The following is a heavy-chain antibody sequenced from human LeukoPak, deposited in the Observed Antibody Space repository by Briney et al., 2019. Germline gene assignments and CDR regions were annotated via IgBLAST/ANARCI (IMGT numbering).Heavy chain of an antibody. CDR3: ARGSAMVLRRGRRPYYFDY. CDR2: ISSSDTYI. D-gene: IGHD5-18*01. J-gene: IGHJ4*02. Sequence: GGSLRLSCAASGFTFNTYSMNWVRQAPGKGLEWVSSISSSDTYIHYADSVKGRFTISRDNAKNSLYLQMNSLRAEDTAVYYCARGSAMVLRRGRRPYYFDYWGQGTLVTVSS. V-gene: IGHV3-21*01. CDR1: GFTFNTYS.